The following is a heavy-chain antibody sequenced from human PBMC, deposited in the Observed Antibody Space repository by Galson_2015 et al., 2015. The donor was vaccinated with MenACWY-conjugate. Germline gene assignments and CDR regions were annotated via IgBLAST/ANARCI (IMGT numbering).Heavy chain of an antibody. V-gene: IGHV2-5*02. CDR2: IYWDAAQ. J-gene: IGHJ3*01. CDR1: GFSLSTSIVG. Sequence: PALVKLTQTLTLTCTFSGFSLSTSIVGVGWIRQPPGQALECLSLIYWDAAQRYSPSLKSRLTITKDTSKNQVVLSMTNMDPVDTATYYCAHSPYCSTTSCYAARAFDVWGQGTVVTVSS. CDR3: AHSPYCSTTSCYAARAFDV. D-gene: IGHD2-2*01.